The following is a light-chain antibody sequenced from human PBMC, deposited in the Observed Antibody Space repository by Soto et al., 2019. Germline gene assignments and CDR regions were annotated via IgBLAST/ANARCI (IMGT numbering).Light chain of an antibody. J-gene: IGKJ5*01. Sequence: EIVLTQSPGTLSLSPGERATLSCRASQRVSSGYLAWYQQKPGPAPRLLIYGASNRATDIPDRLSGRGSGTDFTLTISRLEPEDFAVYYCQQYGSSPPSSTFGQGTRLEIK. CDR3: QQYGSSPPSST. CDR1: QRVSSGY. V-gene: IGKV3-20*01. CDR2: GAS.